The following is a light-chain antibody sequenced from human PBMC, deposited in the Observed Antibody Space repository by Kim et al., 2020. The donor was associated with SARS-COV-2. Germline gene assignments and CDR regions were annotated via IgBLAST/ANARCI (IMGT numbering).Light chain of an antibody. CDR2: QDN. CDR3: QAWDTNTAV. CDR1: KLGDKY. V-gene: IGLV3-1*01. Sequence: GSPGQTASITCSGEKLGDKYACWYQQKPGQSPVLVIYQDNKRPSGIPERFSGSNSGNTATLTISGTQAMDEADYYCQAWDTNTAVFGGGTQLTVL. J-gene: IGLJ2*01.